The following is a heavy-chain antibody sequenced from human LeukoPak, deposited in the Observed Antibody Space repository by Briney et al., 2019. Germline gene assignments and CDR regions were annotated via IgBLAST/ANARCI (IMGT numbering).Heavy chain of an antibody. Sequence: SETLSLTCTVSGGSISSYYWSWIRQPPGKGLEWIGYIYYSGSTNYNPSLKSRVTISVDASKNRFSLKLSSVTAADTAVYYCVRGGSYYGYFDYWGQGTLVTVSS. CDR2: IYYSGST. CDR3: VRGGSYYGYFDY. CDR1: GGSISSYY. J-gene: IGHJ4*02. V-gene: IGHV4-59*01. D-gene: IGHD1-26*01.